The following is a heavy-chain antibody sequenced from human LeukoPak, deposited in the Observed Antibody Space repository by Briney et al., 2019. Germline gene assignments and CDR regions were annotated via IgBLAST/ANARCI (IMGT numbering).Heavy chain of an antibody. Sequence: GGSLRLSCAASGFTFSGYVMNWVRQAPGKGLAWVSSIPGSSDNTYYADSVKGRFTISRDNSGSTLYLQMNSLSREDTALYYCARRGGSNGWGDFDIWGQGTMVTVSS. CDR2: IPGSSDNT. D-gene: IGHD6-19*01. V-gene: IGHV3-23*01. J-gene: IGHJ3*02. CDR1: GFTFSGYV. CDR3: ARRGGSNGWGDFDI.